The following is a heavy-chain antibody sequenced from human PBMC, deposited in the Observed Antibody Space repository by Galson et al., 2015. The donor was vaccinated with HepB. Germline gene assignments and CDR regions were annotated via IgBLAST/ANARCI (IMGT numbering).Heavy chain of an antibody. Sequence: SLRLSCAASGFTFSSYAMSWIRQAPGKGLEWVSVISGSGGSTYYADSVKGRFTISRDNSKNTLYLQMNSLRAEDTAVYYCARDGVHSSGPQYFSGNVDYWGQGTLVTVSS. D-gene: IGHD6-19*01. CDR1: GFTFSSYA. V-gene: IGHV3-23*01. J-gene: IGHJ4*02. CDR2: ISGSGGST. CDR3: ARDGVHSSGPQYFSGNVDY.